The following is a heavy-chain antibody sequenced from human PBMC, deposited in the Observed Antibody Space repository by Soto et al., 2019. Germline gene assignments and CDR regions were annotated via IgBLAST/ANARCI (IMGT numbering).Heavy chain of an antibody. CDR1: GYILTELS. V-gene: IGHV1-24*01. Sequence: ASVKVSCKVSGYILTELSTHWVRQAPGKGLEWMGGFDPEDGETIYAQNFQGRVTMTEDTSTDTAYMELSSLRSEDTAVYYCAAKRIAMVRGVIIPQFYFDYWGQGTLVTVSS. J-gene: IGHJ4*02. CDR2: FDPEDGET. CDR3: AAKRIAMVRGVIIPQFYFDY. D-gene: IGHD3-10*01.